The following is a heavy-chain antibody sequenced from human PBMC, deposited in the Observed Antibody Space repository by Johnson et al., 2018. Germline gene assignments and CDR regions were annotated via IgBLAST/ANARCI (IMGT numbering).Heavy chain of an antibody. CDR3: ARSCRSTSCYGPSGGYYGMDV. CDR2: ISSSGSTI. J-gene: IGHJ6*02. D-gene: IGHD2-2*01. CDR1: GFAFSDYY. Sequence: QVQLVQSGGGLVRPGGSLRLSCVASGFAFSDYYMSWIRQAPGKGLEWVSYISSSGSTIYYADSMKGRFTISRDNAKNSLYLQMNSLSAEDTAVYYCARSCRSTSCYGPSGGYYGMDVWGQGTTVTVSS. V-gene: IGHV3-11*01.